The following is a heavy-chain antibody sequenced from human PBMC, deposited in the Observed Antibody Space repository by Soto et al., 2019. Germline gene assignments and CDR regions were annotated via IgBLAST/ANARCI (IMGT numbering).Heavy chain of an antibody. Sequence: GESLKISCAASGFTFDDYTMHWVRQAPGKGLEWVSLISWDGGSTYYADSVKGRFTISRDNSKNSLYLQMNSLRTEDTALYYCAKDIGGYDFWSGYDYYYYGMDVWGQGTTVTVSS. CDR1: GFTFDDYT. CDR2: ISWDGGST. V-gene: IGHV3-43*01. J-gene: IGHJ6*02. D-gene: IGHD3-3*01. CDR3: AKDIGGYDFWSGYDYYYYGMDV.